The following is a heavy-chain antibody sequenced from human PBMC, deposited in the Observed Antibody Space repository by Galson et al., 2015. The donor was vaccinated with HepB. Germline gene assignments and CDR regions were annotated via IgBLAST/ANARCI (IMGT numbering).Heavy chain of an antibody. CDR1: GGTFSSYA. CDR2: IIPILGIA. Sequence: SVKVSCKASGGTFSSYAISWVRQAPGQGLEWMGRIIPILGIANYAQKFQGRVTITADKSTSTAYMELSSLRSEGTAVYYCARAPDTAMVRYWYFDLWGRGTLVTVSS. V-gene: IGHV1-69*04. D-gene: IGHD5-18*01. CDR3: ARAPDTAMVRYWYFDL. J-gene: IGHJ2*01.